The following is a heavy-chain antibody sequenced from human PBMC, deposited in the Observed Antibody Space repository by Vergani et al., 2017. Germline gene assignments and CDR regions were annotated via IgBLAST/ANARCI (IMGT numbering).Heavy chain of an antibody. V-gene: IGHV3-23*01. Sequence: EVQLLESGGDLVQPGGSLRLSCAASGFTFIMHAMSWVRQAPGKGLEWVSTLSASDRRTHYADSVKGRFTISRDNSKNTLFLHMNSLRAEDTAVYYCASDVLLWFGEVTHAFDIWGQGTMVTVSS. J-gene: IGHJ3*02. D-gene: IGHD3-10*01. CDR1: GFTFIMHA. CDR2: LSASDRRT. CDR3: ASDVLLWFGEVTHAFDI.